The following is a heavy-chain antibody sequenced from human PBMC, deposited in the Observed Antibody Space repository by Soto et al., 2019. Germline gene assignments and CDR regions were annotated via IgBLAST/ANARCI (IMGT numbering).Heavy chain of an antibody. CDR2: INHSGST. D-gene: IGHD1-26*01. CDR3: ARRTSDYSYYYYGMDV. Sequence: SENLSLTCAVYGGSFSGYYWSWIRQPPGKGLEWIGEINHSGSTNYNPSLKSRVTISVDTSKNQFSLKLSSVTAADTAVYYCARRTSDYSYYYYGMDVWGQGTTVTVSS. J-gene: IGHJ6*02. V-gene: IGHV4-34*01. CDR1: GGSFSGYY.